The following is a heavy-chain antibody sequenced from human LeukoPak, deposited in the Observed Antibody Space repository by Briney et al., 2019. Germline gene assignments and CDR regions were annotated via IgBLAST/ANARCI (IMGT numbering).Heavy chain of an antibody. V-gene: IGHV3-48*04. CDR1: GFTFSSYS. D-gene: IGHD3-22*01. J-gene: IGHJ4*02. Sequence: GGSLRLSCAASGFTFSSYSMNWVRQAPGKGLEWVSYISSSSSTIYYADSVKGRFTISRDNAKNSLYLQMNSLRAEDTAVYYCARDRGPYYYDSSGYYGDYWGQGTLVTVSS. CDR3: ARDRGPYYYDSSGYYGDY. CDR2: ISSSSSTI.